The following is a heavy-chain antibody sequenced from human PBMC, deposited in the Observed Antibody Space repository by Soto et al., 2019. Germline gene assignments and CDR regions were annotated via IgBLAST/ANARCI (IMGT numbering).Heavy chain of an antibody. CDR2: ISYDGSD. J-gene: IGHJ4*02. D-gene: IGHD1-1*01. V-gene: IGHV3-33*05. CDR3: ARRWNYYLDF. Sequence: QMQLVESGGGVVQPGRSLRLSCVASGFPFREFGMHWVRQAPGKGLEWVALISYDGSDYADSVKGRFTISRDDSWDTLFLHMDNLRPDDTGVYYCARRWNYYLDFWGQGTLVAVSS. CDR1: GFPFREFG.